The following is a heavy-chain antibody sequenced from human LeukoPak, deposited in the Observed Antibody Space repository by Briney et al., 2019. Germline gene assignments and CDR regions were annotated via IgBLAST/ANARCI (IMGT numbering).Heavy chain of an antibody. CDR3: ATGRWGSSWYRGFDP. CDR1: SGSISYFY. D-gene: IGHD6-13*01. Sequence: SETLSLTCTVSSGSISYFYWNWIRQPPGKGLEWIGYIYYSGSTNYNPSLKSRVTISVDTSKNQFSLKLSSVTAADTAVYYCATGRWGSSWYRGFDPWGQGTLVTVSS. V-gene: IGHV4-59*08. J-gene: IGHJ5*02. CDR2: IYYSGST.